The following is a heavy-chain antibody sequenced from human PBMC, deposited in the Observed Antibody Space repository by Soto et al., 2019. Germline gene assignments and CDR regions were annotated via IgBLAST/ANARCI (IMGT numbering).Heavy chain of an antibody. CDR3: ARDGTYYYDSSGPGCFDI. CDR2: IYHSGST. V-gene: IGHV4-30-2*01. J-gene: IGHJ3*02. D-gene: IGHD3-22*01. Sequence: QLQLQESGSGLVKPSQTLSLTCAVSGGSISSGGYSWSWIRQPPGKCLEWIGYIYHSGSTYYNPSLKSRVTISVDRSKNQFSLKLSSVTAADTAGYYCARDGTYYYDSSGPGCFDIWGQGTMVTVSS. CDR1: GGSISSGGYS.